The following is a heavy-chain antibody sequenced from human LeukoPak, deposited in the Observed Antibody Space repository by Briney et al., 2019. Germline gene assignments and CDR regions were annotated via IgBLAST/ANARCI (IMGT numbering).Heavy chain of an antibody. D-gene: IGHD2-15*01. V-gene: IGHV3-23*01. Sequence: GGSLRLSCAASGFTFSSYAMSWVLQAPGKGLECVSFISGSGGSTNYADSVKGRFTISRDNSKNTVYLQMNTLRAEDTALYYCAKHSDCSGSTCYKFDYWGQGSLVTASS. CDR2: ISGSGGST. CDR1: GFTFSSYA. CDR3: AKHSDCSGSTCYKFDY. J-gene: IGHJ4*02.